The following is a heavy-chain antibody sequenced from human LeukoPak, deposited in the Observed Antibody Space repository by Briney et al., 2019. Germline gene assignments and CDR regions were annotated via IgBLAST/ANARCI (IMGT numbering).Heavy chain of an antibody. V-gene: IGHV3-48*03. CDR1: AFTFSSYE. CDR2: ISSSGSTI. J-gene: IGHJ4*02. CDR3: ARGADGYSYGF. Sequence: GGSLRLSCAASAFTFSSYEMNWVRQAPGKGLEWVSYISSSGSTIYYADSVKGRFTISRDNAKNSLYLQMNSLRAEDTAVYYCARGADGYSYGFWGQGTLVTVSS. D-gene: IGHD5-18*01.